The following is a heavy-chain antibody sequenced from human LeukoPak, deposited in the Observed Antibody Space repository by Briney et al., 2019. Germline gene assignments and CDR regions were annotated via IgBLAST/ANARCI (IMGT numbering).Heavy chain of an antibody. Sequence: PGGSLRLSCAASGFTFNNYWIHWVRQVPGKGLVWVSRINNDGSSASYVDSVKGRFTISRDNAKNTLFLQMNSLRAEDTAVYYCAKDLSEKYTFDYWGQGTLVTVSS. V-gene: IGHV3-74*01. D-gene: IGHD1-1*01. CDR1: GFTFNNYW. J-gene: IGHJ4*02. CDR3: AKDLSEKYTFDY. CDR2: INNDGSSA.